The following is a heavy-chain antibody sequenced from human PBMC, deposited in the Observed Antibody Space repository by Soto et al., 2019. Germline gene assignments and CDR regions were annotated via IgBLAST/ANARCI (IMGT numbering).Heavy chain of an antibody. CDR2: ISAGNGDT. J-gene: IGHJ3*02. V-gene: IGHV1-3*01. CDR3: ARRIEVVPAAMYAFEI. CDR1: GYSFTSYV. D-gene: IGHD2-2*01. Sequence: QVQLVQSGAEVKKPGASVKVSCKASGYSFTSYVMHWVRQAPGQSLEWMGWISAGNGDTKYSQKFQGSLTVTRDTTATTAYMELSSLSSEDTAVYYCARRIEVVPAAMYAFEIWGQGTIVTVSS.